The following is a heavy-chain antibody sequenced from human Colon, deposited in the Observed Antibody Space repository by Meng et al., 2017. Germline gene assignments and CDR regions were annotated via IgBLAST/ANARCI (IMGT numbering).Heavy chain of an antibody. J-gene: IGHJ5*02. CDR1: GGSSSSGDYH. CDR2: IYYSGST. CDR3: ARDRKHYGERGWFDP. Sequence: VAGRGGGPGLGQRSRTLSLTCTGSGGSSSSGDYHWSWIRQPPGKGLEWIGYIYYSGSTYSNASLKSRVTISIDRSKNQFSLKLSSVTAADTAVYYCARDRKHYGERGWFDPWGQGTLVTVSS. V-gene: IGHV4-30-4*01. D-gene: IGHD4-17*01.